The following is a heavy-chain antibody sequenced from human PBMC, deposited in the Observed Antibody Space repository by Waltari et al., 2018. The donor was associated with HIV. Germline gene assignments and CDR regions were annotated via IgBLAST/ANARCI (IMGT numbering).Heavy chain of an antibody. CDR1: GGSISSSSYY. V-gene: IGHV4-39*01. CDR2: IYYSGST. Sequence: QLQLQESGPGLVKPSETLSLTCTVSGGSISSSSYYWGWIRQPPGKGLEWIGSIYYSGSTYYNPSLKSRVTISVDTSKNQFSLKLSSVTAADTAVYYCARVGVYCSSTSCYWFDPWGQGTLVTVSS. J-gene: IGHJ5*02. CDR3: ARVGVYCSSTSCYWFDP. D-gene: IGHD2-2*01.